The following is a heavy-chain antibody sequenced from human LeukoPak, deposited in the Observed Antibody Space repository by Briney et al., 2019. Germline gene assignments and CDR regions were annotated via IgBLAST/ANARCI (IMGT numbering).Heavy chain of an antibody. J-gene: IGHJ3*02. V-gene: IGHV3-48*03. Sequence: PGGSLRLSCAASGFTFSSYEMNWVRQAPGKGLEWVSYISSSGSTIYYADSVKGRFTISRDNAKNSLYLQMNSLRAEDTAVYYCARSRDYVWGSYRYRGAFDIWGQGTMVTVSS. D-gene: IGHD3-16*02. CDR1: GFTFSSYE. CDR3: ARSRDYVWGSYRYRGAFDI. CDR2: ISSSGSTI.